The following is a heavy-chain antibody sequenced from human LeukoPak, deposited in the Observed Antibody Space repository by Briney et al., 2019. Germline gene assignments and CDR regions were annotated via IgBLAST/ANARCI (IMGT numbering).Heavy chain of an antibody. CDR2: IYSGGST. CDR1: GFTVSSNY. V-gene: IGHV3-66*02. J-gene: IGHJ4*02. CDR3: AREGRDYYDSSGYSTVFDY. Sequence: GGSLRLSCAASGFTVSSNYMSWVRQAPGKGLEWVSVIYSGGSTYYADSVKGRFTISRDNSKNTLYLQMNSLRAEGTAVYYCAREGRDYYDSSGYSTVFDYWGQGTLVTVSS. D-gene: IGHD3-22*01.